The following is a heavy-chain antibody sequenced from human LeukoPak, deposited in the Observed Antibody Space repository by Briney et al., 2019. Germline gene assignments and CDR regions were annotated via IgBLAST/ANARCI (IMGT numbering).Heavy chain of an antibody. V-gene: IGHV4-59*01. J-gene: IGHJ5*02. D-gene: IGHD2-15*01. Sequence: SETLSLTCTVSGGSISPYYWSWIRQPPGKGLEWIGYIYYSGSTNYNPSLKSRVTISVDTSKNQFSLNLSSVTATDTAVYYCARAYCSGGSCYSSRGMFDPWGQGTLVTVSS. CDR3: ARAYCSGGSCYSSRGMFDP. CDR1: GGSISPYY. CDR2: IYYSGST.